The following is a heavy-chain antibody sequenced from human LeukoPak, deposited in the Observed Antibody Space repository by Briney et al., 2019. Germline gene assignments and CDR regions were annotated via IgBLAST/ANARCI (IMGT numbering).Heavy chain of an antibody. CDR1: GFTFSSYS. V-gene: IGHV3-21*01. CDR3: ARGGDSSGWYRYYFDY. CDR2: ISSSSSYI. Sequence: GGSLRLSCAASGFTFSSYSMNWVRRAPGKGLEWVSSISSSSSYIYYADSVKGRFTISRDNAKNSLYLQMNSLRAEDTAVYYCARGGDSSGWYRYYFDYWGQGTLVTVSS. J-gene: IGHJ4*02. D-gene: IGHD6-19*01.